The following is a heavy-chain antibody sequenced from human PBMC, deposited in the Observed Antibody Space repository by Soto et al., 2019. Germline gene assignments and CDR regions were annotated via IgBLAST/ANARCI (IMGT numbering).Heavy chain of an antibody. J-gene: IGHJ4*02. CDR2: IKSKTDGGTT. CDR1: GFTFSNAW. D-gene: IGHD2-15*01. V-gene: IGHV3-15*01. CDR3: TTKIVVVVAPLDY. Sequence: PGGSLRLSFAASGFTFSNAWMSWVRQAPGKGLEWVGRIKSKTDGGTTDYAAPVKGRFTISRDDSKNTLYLQMNSLKTEDTAVYYCTTKIVVVVAPLDYWGQGTLVTVSS.